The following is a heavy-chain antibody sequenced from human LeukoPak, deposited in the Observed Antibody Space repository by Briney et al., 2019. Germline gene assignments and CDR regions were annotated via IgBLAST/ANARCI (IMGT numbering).Heavy chain of an antibody. CDR3: ARLTLTKLSSSNYYYYMDV. CDR1: GYSFTSYW. Sequence: GEPLKISCKGSGYSFTSYWIGWVRQMPGKGLEWMGIIYPGDSDTRYSPSFQGQVTISADKSISTAYLQWSSLKASDTAMYYCARLTLTKLSSSNYYYYMDVWGKGTTVTISS. J-gene: IGHJ6*03. V-gene: IGHV5-51*01. CDR2: IYPGDSDT. D-gene: IGHD1-1*01.